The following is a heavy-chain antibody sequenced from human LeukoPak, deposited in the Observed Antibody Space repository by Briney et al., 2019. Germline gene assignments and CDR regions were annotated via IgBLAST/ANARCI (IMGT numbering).Heavy chain of an antibody. CDR3: ARVSTPEVAGTDY. J-gene: IGHJ4*02. CDR1: GCSISSYY. CDR2: IYYSGST. Sequence: SETLSLTCTVSGCSISSYYWSWIRQPPGKGLEWIGYIYYSGSTNYNPSLKSRVTISVDTSKNQFSLKLSSVTAADTAVYYCARVSTPEVAGTDYWGQGTLVTVSS. D-gene: IGHD6-19*01. V-gene: IGHV4-59*12.